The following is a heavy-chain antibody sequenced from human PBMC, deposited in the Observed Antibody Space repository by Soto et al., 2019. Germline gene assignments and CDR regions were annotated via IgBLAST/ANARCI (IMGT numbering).Heavy chain of an antibody. CDR1: GYTFPSYG. J-gene: IGHJ4*02. CDR3: ARDNYYDSTGPLDY. D-gene: IGHD3-22*01. V-gene: IGHV1-18*01. Sequence: AAGSVSSKVSGYTFPSYGISWVRQAPGQGLEWMGWISTYNGHTNYAKKVQGRVTVTTDTSTSTVYMELRSLRSDDTAVYFCARDNYYDSTGPLDYWGQGTLVTVSS. CDR2: ISTYNGHT.